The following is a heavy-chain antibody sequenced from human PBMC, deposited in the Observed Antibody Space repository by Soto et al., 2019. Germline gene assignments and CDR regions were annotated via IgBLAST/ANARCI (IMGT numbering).Heavy chain of an antibody. J-gene: IGHJ4*02. CDR3: ARGPPFGY. CDR1: GGSISSGGYS. D-gene: IGHD3-10*01. Sequence: QLQLQESGSGLVKPSQTLSLTCAVSGGSISSGGYSGSWIRQPPGKGLEWIGYIYHSGSTYYNPSLKSRVTISVDRSKNQFSLKLSSVTAADTAVYYCARGPPFGYWGQGTLVTVSS. CDR2: IYHSGST. V-gene: IGHV4-30-2*01.